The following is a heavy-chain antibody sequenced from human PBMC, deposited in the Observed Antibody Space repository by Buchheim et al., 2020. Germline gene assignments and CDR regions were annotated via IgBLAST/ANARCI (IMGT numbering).Heavy chain of an antibody. Sequence: QVQLVQSGAEVKKPGSSVKVSCKASGGTFSSYTISWVRQAPGQGLEWMGRIIPILGIANYAQKFQGRVTITADKSTSTAYMELSSLISEDTAVYYCARSSLDIVATTRGGDYYYYYGMDVWGQGTT. J-gene: IGHJ6*02. CDR1: GGTFSSYT. V-gene: IGHV1-69*02. CDR3: ARSSLDIVATTRGGDYYYYYGMDV. D-gene: IGHD5-12*01. CDR2: IIPILGIA.